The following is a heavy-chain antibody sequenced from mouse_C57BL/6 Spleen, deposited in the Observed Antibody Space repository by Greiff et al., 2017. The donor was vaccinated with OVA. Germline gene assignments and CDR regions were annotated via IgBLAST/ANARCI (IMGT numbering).Heavy chain of an antibody. J-gene: IGHJ2*01. D-gene: IGHD3-2*02. CDR1: GYTFTSYG. CDR3: ARSRSGWKYFDY. V-gene: IGHV1-81*01. CDR2: IYPRSGNT. Sequence: VQLQQSGAELARPGASVKLSCKASGYTFTSYGISWVKQRTGQGLEWIGEIYPRSGNTYYNEKFKGKATLTADKSSSTAYMELRSLTSEDSAVYFCARSRSGWKYFDYWGQGTTLTVSS.